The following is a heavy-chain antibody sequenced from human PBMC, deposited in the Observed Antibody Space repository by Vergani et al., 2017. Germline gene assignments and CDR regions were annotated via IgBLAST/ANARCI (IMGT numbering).Heavy chain of an antibody. Sequence: QVTLKESGPALVKPTQTLTLTCSLSGFSLSSGGMRVSWIRQPPGKALEWLARIDWDNTKVYSSSLKSRLFISKDISKNEVVLTMTNMDPVDTATYYCARTSGRTITFHSKGCWFDSWGQGILVTVSS. CDR3: ARTSGRTITFHSKGCWFDS. V-gene: IGHV2-70*04. CDR2: IDWDNTK. J-gene: IGHJ5*01. CDR1: GFSLSSGGMR. D-gene: IGHD3-10*01.